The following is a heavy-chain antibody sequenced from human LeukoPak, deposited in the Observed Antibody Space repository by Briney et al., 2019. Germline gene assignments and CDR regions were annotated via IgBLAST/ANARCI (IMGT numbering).Heavy chain of an antibody. D-gene: IGHD3-10*01. Sequence: GASVKVSCKASGYTFTSYYTHWVRQAPGQGLEWMGIINPSGGSTSYAQKFQGRVTMTRDTSTSTVYMELSSLRSEDTAVYYCAREPGGGSGSPINFDYWGQGTLVTVSS. J-gene: IGHJ4*02. V-gene: IGHV1-46*01. CDR3: AREPGGGSGSPINFDY. CDR1: GYTFTSYY. CDR2: INPSGGST.